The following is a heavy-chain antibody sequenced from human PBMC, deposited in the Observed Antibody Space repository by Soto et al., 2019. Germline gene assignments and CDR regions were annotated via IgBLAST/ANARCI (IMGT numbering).Heavy chain of an antibody. D-gene: IGHD3-9*01. J-gene: IGHJ6*03. CDR3: AKGTYYDILTGNNYYYYMDV. CDR1: GFTFSSYA. V-gene: IGHV3-23*01. Sequence: GSLRLSCAASGFTFSSYAMSWVRQAPGKGLEWVSAISGSGGSTYYADSVKGRFTISRDNSKNTLYLQMNSLRAEDTAVYYCAKGTYYDILTGNNYYYYMDVWGKGTTVTVSS. CDR2: ISGSGGST.